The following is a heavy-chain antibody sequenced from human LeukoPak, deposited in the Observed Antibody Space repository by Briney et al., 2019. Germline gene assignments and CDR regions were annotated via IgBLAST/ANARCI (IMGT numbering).Heavy chain of an antibody. J-gene: IGHJ6*03. V-gene: IGHV1-69*13. CDR1: GDTFSSYD. CDR3: ARVSDSYDYYMDV. CDR2: IIPIFGTA. D-gene: IGHD3-22*01. Sequence: ASVKVSCKASGDTFSSYDISWVRQAPGQGLEWMGGIIPIFGTANYAQKFQGRVTITADESTSTAYMELSRLRSEDTAVYYCARVSDSYDYYMDVWGKETTVSV.